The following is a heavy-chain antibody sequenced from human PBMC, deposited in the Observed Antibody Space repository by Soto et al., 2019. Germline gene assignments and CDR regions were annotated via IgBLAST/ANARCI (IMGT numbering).Heavy chain of an antibody. CDR3: ARDLSPFRAVVTNWFDP. V-gene: IGHV3-33*01. CDR2: IWYDGSNK. CDR1: GFTFSSYG. Sequence: GGSLRLSCAASGFTFSSYGMHWVPQAPGKGLEWVAVIWYDGSNKYYGDSVKGRFTISRDNSKNTLYLQMNSLRAEDTAVYYCARDLSPFRAVVTNWFDPWGQGT. D-gene: IGHD2-15*01. J-gene: IGHJ5*02.